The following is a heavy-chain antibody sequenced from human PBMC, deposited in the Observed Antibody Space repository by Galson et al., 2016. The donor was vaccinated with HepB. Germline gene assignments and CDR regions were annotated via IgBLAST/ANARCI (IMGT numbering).Heavy chain of an antibody. D-gene: IGHD2-2*01. CDR1: GGTFSSYT. J-gene: IGHJ1*01. Sequence: SVKVSCKASGGTFSSYTISWVRQAPGQGLEWMGRSIPVLGLTHYAQKLQGRVTITADKSTSTAYMELSSLRSEDTAVYYCARTSADCIATSCPFQHWGQGSLVTVSS. CDR3: ARTSADCIATSCPFQH. CDR2: SIPVLGLT. V-gene: IGHV1-69*02.